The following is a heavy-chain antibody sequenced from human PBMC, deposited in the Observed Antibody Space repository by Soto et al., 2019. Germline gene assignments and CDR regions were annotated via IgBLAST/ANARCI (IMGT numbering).Heavy chain of an antibody. Sequence: VQLVESGGGVVQPGRSLRLSCAASGFTFSYHALNWVRQAPGKGLEWVAVISYDGDNKYIAEAVKGRLTISRDNPKNTVSLQMNSLRTEDTAMNFCARGTTTSAFSVMDVWGQGTTVTVSS. V-gene: IGHV3-30-3*01. CDR3: ARGTTTSAFSVMDV. CDR1: GFTFSYHA. D-gene: IGHD1-1*01. CDR2: ISYDGDNK. J-gene: IGHJ6*02.